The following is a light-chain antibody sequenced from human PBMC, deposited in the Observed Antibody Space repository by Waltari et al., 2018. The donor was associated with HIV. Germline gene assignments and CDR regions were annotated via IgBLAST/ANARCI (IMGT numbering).Light chain of an antibody. Sequence: DIQMTQSPSSLSASVGDRVTITCRASQSIRSYLNWYPQKPGKAPKLLIYAASSLQSGVPSRFSGSGSGTDFTLTISSLQPEDFATYYCQQSYSTLRTFGQGTKVEIK. J-gene: IGKJ1*01. V-gene: IGKV1-39*01. CDR3: QQSYSTLRT. CDR2: AAS. CDR1: QSIRSY.